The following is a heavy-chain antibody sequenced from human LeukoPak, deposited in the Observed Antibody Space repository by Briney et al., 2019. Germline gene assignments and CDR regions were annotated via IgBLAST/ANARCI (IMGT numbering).Heavy chain of an antibody. D-gene: IGHD5-12*01. V-gene: IGHV1-46*01. J-gene: IGHJ4*02. CDR1: GYTFSSYY. CDR3: ARAYSGYGGYFDY. Sequence: ASVKVSCKASGYTFSSYYLHWVRQAPGRGLEWMGIINPDGGSTTYAQKIQGRVTMTRDMSTGTVYMEVSSLRSEDTAVYYCARAYSGYGGYFDYWGQGTLVTVSS. CDR2: INPDGGST.